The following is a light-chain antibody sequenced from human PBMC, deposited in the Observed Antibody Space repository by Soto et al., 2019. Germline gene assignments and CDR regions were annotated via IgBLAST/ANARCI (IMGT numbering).Light chain of an antibody. J-gene: IGKJ1*01. Sequence: EIVLTQSPGTLSLSPRERATLSCRASQSVSRSYLAWYQQKPGQAPRLLIYGASSRATGIPDRFSGSGSGTDFTLTISRLEPEDFAVYYCQQYGSSPGTFGQGTKVDIK. CDR3: QQYGSSPGT. V-gene: IGKV3-20*01. CDR1: QSVSRSY. CDR2: GAS.